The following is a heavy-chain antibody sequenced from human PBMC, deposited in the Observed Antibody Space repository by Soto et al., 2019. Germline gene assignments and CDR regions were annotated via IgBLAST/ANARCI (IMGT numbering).Heavy chain of an antibody. CDR3: AKSLSGWYVGWFDP. Sequence: EVQLLESGGGLVQPGGSLRLSCAASGFTFSSYAMSWVREAPGKGLEWGSAISGSGGSTYYAACVKRRFTISRDNSKNTLYLQKNSLRAEDTAVYYCAKSLSGWYVGWFDPWGQGTLVTVSS. CDR2: ISGSGGST. CDR1: GFTFSSYA. D-gene: IGHD6-19*01. V-gene: IGHV3-23*01. J-gene: IGHJ5*02.